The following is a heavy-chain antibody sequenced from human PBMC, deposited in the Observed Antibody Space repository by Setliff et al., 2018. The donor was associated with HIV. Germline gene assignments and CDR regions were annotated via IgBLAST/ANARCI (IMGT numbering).Heavy chain of an antibody. J-gene: IGHJ4*02. CDR1: GGSISSGSYY. CDR3: ASDYSGSGRPLDS. CDR2: IYTSGST. V-gene: IGHV4-61*02. Sequence: KPSETLSLTCTVSGGSISSGSYYWSWIRPPAGKGLEWIGRIYTSGSTNYNPPLKSRVTISVDTSKNQFSLKLRCVTAAYTAGYYCASDYSGSGRPLDSWGQGTLVTVSS. D-gene: IGHD2-15*01.